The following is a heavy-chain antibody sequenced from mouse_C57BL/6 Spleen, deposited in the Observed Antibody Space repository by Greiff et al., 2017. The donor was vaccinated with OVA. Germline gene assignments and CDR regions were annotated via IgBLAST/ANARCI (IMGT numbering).Heavy chain of an antibody. CDR1: GFTFSSYA. V-gene: IGHV5-4*01. CDR2: ISDGGSYT. D-gene: IGHD1-1*01. J-gene: IGHJ1*03. Sequence: EVKVVESGGGLVKPGGSLKLSCAASGFTFSSYAMSWVRQTPEKRLEWVATISDGGSYTYYPDNVKGRFTISRDNAKNNLYLQMSHLKSEDTAMYYCARDPATNSYWYFDVWGTGTTVTVSS. CDR3: ARDPATNSYWYFDV.